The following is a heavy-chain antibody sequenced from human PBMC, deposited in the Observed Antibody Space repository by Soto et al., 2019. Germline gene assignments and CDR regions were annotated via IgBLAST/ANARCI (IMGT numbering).Heavy chain of an antibody. Sequence: SETLSLTCAVYGGSFSGYYWSWIRQPPGKGLEWIGEINHSGSTNYNPSLKSRVTISVDTSKNQFSLKLSSVTAADTAVYYCARGLGYSYGFTFAYWGQGTLVTVSS. D-gene: IGHD5-18*01. V-gene: IGHV4-34*01. CDR2: INHSGST. J-gene: IGHJ4*02. CDR3: ARGLGYSYGFTFAY. CDR1: GGSFSGYY.